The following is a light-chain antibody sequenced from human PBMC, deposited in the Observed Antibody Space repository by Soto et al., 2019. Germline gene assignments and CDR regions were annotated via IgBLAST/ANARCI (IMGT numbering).Light chain of an antibody. CDR2: DVT. J-gene: IGLJ1*01. Sequence: QSALTQSRSVSGSPGQSVTISCTGTSSDVGGYSYVSWYQQHPGKAPKLIIYDVTKRPSGVPDRFSGSKSGNTASLTISGLQAEDETDYYCCSFAGTYTYVFGTGTKLTVL. CDR3: CSFAGTYTYV. CDR1: SSDVGGYSY. V-gene: IGLV2-11*01.